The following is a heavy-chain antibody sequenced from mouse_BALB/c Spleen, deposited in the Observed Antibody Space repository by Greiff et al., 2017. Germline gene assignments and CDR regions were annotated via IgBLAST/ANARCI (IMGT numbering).Heavy chain of an antibody. J-gene: IGHJ4*01. CDR1: GFTFSSYA. Sequence: EVMLVESGGGLVKPGGSLKLSCAASGFTFSSYAMSWVRQSPEKRLEWVAEISSGGSYTYYPDTVTGRFTISRDNAKNTLYLEMSSLRSEDTAMYYCARVGTVYAMDYWGQGTSVTVSS. D-gene: IGHD4-1*01. CDR3: ARVGTVYAMDY. V-gene: IGHV5-9-4*01. CDR2: ISSGGSYT.